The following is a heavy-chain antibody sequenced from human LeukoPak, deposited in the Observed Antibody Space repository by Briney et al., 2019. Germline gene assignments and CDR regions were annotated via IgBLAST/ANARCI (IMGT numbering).Heavy chain of an antibody. V-gene: IGHV4-34*01. CDR3: ARARYYYGSGSYYVHAFDI. CDR1: GGSFSGYY. Sequence: SETLSLTCAVYGGSFSGYYWSWIRQPPGKWLEWIGEINHSGSTNYNPSLKSRVTISVDTSKNQFSLKLSSVTAADTAVYYCARARYYYGSGSYYVHAFDIWGQGTMVTVSS. D-gene: IGHD3-10*01. CDR2: INHSGST. J-gene: IGHJ3*02.